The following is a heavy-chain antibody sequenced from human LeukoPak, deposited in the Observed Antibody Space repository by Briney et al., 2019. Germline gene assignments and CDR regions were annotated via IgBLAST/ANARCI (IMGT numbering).Heavy chain of an antibody. CDR3: ARHVRYTSGRYSDY. CDR2: IYPGDSDT. Sequence: GESLKISCKGSGYSFTSYWIGWVRQMPGKGLEWMGFIYPGDSDTRYSPSFQGQVTISVDKSISTAYLQWSSLKASDTAIYYCARHVRYTSGRYSDYWGQGTLVTVSS. V-gene: IGHV5-51*01. D-gene: IGHD6-19*01. J-gene: IGHJ4*02. CDR1: GYSFTSYW.